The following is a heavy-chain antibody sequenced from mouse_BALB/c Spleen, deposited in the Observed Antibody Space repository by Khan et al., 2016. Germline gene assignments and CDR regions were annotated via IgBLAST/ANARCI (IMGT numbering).Heavy chain of an antibody. CDR2: INSDGSAI. J-gene: IGHJ1*01. CDR3: LRWGGWNFDV. V-gene: IGHV11-2*02. CDR1: GFTFSGFW. Sequence: EVQLLGTGGGLVQPGGSRGLSCEGSGFTFSGFWMSWVRQTPGKTLEWIGDINSDGSAINYAPSIKDRFTIFRDNDKNTLYLQMNNVRSEDTATYFCLRWGGWNFDVWGAGTTVTVSS.